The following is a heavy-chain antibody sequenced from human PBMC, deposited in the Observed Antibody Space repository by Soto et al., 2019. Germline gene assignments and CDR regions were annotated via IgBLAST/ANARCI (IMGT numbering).Heavy chain of an antibody. D-gene: IGHD6-19*01. CDR1: GDSVSSNSAA. Sequence: PSQTLSPTCAISGDSVSSNSAAWNWIRQSPSRGLEWLGRTYYRSKWYNDYAVSVKSRITINPDTSKNQFSLQLNSVTPEDTAVYYCARWGHSSGSDEGYYYYYGMDVWGQGTTVTVSS. CDR2: TYYRSKWYN. CDR3: ARWGHSSGSDEGYYYYYGMDV. V-gene: IGHV6-1*01. J-gene: IGHJ6*02.